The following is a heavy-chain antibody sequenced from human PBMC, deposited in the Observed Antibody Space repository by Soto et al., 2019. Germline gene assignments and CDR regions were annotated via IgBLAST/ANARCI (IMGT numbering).Heavy chain of an antibody. V-gene: IGHV3-53*01. CDR1: GFTVSSTY. D-gene: IGHD6-13*01. J-gene: IGHJ6*02. CDR2: IYGGLTT. CDR3: ARDRIEAAGTPRFNYSDGMDV. Sequence: EVQLVESGGGLIQPGGSLRLSCAASGFTVSSTYMTWVRQAPGKGLEWVAVIYGGLTTSYADSVKGRFTISRENSKNTLFHQMKSLRGEDTAVYYCARDRIEAAGTPRFNYSDGMDVWGQGTTVTVSS.